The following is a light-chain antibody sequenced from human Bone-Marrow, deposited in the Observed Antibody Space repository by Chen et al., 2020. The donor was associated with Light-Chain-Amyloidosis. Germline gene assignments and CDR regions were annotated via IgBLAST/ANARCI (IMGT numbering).Light chain of an antibody. V-gene: IGLV3-25*03. CDR2: RDT. Sequence: SYALTQPPSVSVPPGQPARITCSGDDLPTKYAYWYQQKPGQAPVLVIHRDTERPSGISERFSGSSSGTTATLTISGVQAEDEADYHCQSADSSGTYEVIFGGGTKLTVL. CDR1: DLPTKY. J-gene: IGLJ2*01. CDR3: QSADSSGTYEVI.